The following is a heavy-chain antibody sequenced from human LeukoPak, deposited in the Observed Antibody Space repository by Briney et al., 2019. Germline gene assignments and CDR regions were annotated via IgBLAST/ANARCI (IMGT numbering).Heavy chain of an antibody. CDR3: ARDGYGDYDYYMDV. V-gene: IGHV4-4*07. CDR2: IYTSGST. Sequence: PSETLSLTCTVSGGSISSYYWNWIRQPAGKGLEWIGRIYTSGSTNYNPSLKRRVTMSVDASKNQFSLKLSSVTAADTAVYYCARDGYGDYDYYMDVWGKGTTVTVS. D-gene: IGHD4/OR15-4a*01. J-gene: IGHJ6*03. CDR1: GGSISSYY.